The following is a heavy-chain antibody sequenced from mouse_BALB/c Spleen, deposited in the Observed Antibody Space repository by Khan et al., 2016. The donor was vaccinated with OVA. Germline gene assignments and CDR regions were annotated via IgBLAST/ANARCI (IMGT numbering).Heavy chain of an antibody. J-gene: IGHJ3*01. CDR2: INTYTGEP. V-gene: IGHV9-3-1*01. CDR3: ARSNGNDWFAY. CDR1: GYTLTNYG. D-gene: IGHD2-1*01. Sequence: QIQLVQSGPELKKPGETVKISCKASGYTLTNYGMNWVKQAPGKGLKWMGWINTYTGEPTYAEDFKGRIAFSLETSASTAYLQINNLKNEDTATYFCARSNGNDWFAYWGQGTLVTVSA.